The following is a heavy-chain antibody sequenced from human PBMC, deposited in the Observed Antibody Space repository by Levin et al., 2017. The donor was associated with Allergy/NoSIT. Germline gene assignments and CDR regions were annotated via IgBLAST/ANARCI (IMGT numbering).Heavy chain of an antibody. Sequence: SQTLSLTCTVSGGSISTYYWSWIRPPPGKGLEWIGYIYYSGSTNYKPSLKSRVTISVDTSKNQFSLKLSSVTAADTAVYYCGRASSSLYGMDVWGQGTTVTVSS. CDR1: GGSISTYY. CDR2: IYYSGST. V-gene: IGHV4-59*01. D-gene: IGHD6-13*01. J-gene: IGHJ6*02. CDR3: GRASSSLYGMDV.